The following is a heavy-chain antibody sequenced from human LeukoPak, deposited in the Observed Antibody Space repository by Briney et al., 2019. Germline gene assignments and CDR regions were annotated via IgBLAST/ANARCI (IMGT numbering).Heavy chain of an antibody. V-gene: IGHV3-11*01. CDR3: TRYNWNDFAVDY. Sequence: PGGSLRLSYVASGFTFSDYNMNWIRQAPGKGTEWLSYISHSGGAIYYADSVRGRFTICRDNDKKSLYLEMNSLNAEDTAVYYCTRYNWNDFAVDYWGQGTLVTVSS. D-gene: IGHD1-20*01. CDR2: ISHSGGAI. J-gene: IGHJ4*02. CDR1: GFTFSDYN.